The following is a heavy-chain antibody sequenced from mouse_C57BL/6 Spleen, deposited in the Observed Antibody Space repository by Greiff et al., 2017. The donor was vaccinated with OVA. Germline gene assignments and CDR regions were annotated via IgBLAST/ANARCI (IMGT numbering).Heavy chain of an antibody. CDR2: IRSKSNNYAT. Sequence: EVQLVESGGGLVQPKGSLKLSCAASGFSFNTSAMNWVRQAPGKGLEWVARIRSKSNNYATYYADSVKDRFTISRDDSESMLYLQMNNLKTEDTAMYYCVRQEPPSYAMDYWGQGTSVTVSS. V-gene: IGHV10-1*01. CDR3: VRQEPPSYAMDY. CDR1: GFSFNTSA. J-gene: IGHJ4*01.